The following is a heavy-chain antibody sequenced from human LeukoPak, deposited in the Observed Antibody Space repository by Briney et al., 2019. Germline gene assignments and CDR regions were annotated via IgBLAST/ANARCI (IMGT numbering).Heavy chain of an antibody. D-gene: IGHD2-2*01. CDR3: AKSSDGSTSFDQ. V-gene: IGHV3-23*01. CDR1: GLTFSSYA. CDR2: ISGSTGRI. Sequence: PGGSLRLSCAASGLTFSSYAMSWVRQAPGKGLEWVSAISGSTGRIYYADSVKGRFTISRDNSKNTLYLQINSLRAEDMALYYCAKSSDGSTSFDQWGQGTLVTVSS. J-gene: IGHJ4*02.